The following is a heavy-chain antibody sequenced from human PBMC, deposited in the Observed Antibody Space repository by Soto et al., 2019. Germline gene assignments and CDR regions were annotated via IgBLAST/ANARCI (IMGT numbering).Heavy chain of an antibody. Sequence: SETLSLTCTVSGGSISSSSYYWGWIRQPPGKGLEWIGSIYYSGSTYYNPSLKSRVTISVDTSKNQFSLKLSSVTAADTSVYYCASYYYDSSGYYYVPGVYWGQGTLVTVS. V-gene: IGHV4-39*01. CDR2: IYYSGST. CDR1: GGSISSSSYY. CDR3: ASYYYDSSGYYYVPGVY. J-gene: IGHJ4*02. D-gene: IGHD3-22*01.